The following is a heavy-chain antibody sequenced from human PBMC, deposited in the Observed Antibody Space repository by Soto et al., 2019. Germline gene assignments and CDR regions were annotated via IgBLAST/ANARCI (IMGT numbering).Heavy chain of an antibody. CDR3: ARSSGIVLMVYPFDY. Sequence: QVQLVQSGAEVKKSGASVKVSCKASGYTFTSYDINWVRQATGQGLEWMGWMNPNSGNTGYAQKFQGRVTMTRNTSISTAYMELSSLRSEDTAVHYCARSSGIVLMVYPFDYWGQGTLVTVSS. V-gene: IGHV1-8*01. J-gene: IGHJ4*02. CDR2: MNPNSGNT. CDR1: GYTFTSYD. D-gene: IGHD2-8*01.